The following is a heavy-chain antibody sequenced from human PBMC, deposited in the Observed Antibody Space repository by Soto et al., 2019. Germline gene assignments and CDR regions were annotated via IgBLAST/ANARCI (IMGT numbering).Heavy chain of an antibody. CDR2: IRSKANSYAT. V-gene: IGHV3-73*01. CDR1: GFTFSGSA. J-gene: IGHJ4*02. D-gene: IGHD6-13*01. CDR3: TRPLGIAAAGGFDY. Sequence: EVQLVESGGGLVQPGGSLKLSCAASGFTFSGSAMHWVRQASGKGLEWVGRIRSKANSYATAYAASVKGRFTISRDDSKNTAYLQMNSLKTEDTAVYYCTRPLGIAAAGGFDYWGQGTLVTVSS.